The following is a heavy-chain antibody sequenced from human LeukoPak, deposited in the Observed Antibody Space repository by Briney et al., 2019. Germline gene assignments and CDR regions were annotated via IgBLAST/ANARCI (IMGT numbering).Heavy chain of an antibody. CDR3: ARRYTSGWWIDH. CDR1: GFTFSSYW. CDR2: INSDGSST. J-gene: IGHJ4*02. Sequence: GGSLRLSCAASGFTFSSYWMHWVRQAPGKGLVWVSRINSDGSSTSYADSVKGRFTISRDNAKNTLYLQMNSLRAEDTAVYYCARRYTSGWWIDHWGQGTLVTVAS. D-gene: IGHD6-19*01. V-gene: IGHV3-74*01.